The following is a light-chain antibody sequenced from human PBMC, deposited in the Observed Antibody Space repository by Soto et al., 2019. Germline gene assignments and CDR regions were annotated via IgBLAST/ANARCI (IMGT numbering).Light chain of an antibody. CDR2: GKS. CDR3: QQYNTGSSIT. J-gene: IGKJ5*01. V-gene: IGKV3-15*01. CDR1: QSISSN. Sequence: EIGMTQSPATLSVSPGERVTLSCRASQSISSNLSWYQQKPCQAPSLLMYGKSTRATGIPARFSGSGSGTELTLTIGCVQSEDFAVYYCQQYNTGSSITVGQGTRLQIK.